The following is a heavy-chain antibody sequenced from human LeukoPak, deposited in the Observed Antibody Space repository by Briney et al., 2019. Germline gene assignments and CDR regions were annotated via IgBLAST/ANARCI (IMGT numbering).Heavy chain of an antibody. V-gene: IGHV4-38-2*02. J-gene: IGHJ3*02. D-gene: IGHD3-16*02. CDR3: ARDVRDYVWGSYRSKNAFDI. Sequence: PSETLSLTCTVSGYSISSGYYWGWIRQPPVKGLEWIGSSYHSGSTYYNPSLKSRVTISVDTSKNQFSLKLSSVTAADTAVYYCARDVRDYVWGSYRSKNAFDIWGQGTMVTVSS. CDR1: GYSISSGYY. CDR2: SYHSGST.